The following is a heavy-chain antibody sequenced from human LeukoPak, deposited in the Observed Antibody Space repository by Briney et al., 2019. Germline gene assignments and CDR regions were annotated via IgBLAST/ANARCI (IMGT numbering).Heavy chain of an antibody. CDR1: GFTFSSYS. V-gene: IGHV3-48*04. D-gene: IGHD3-9*01. Sequence: PGGSLRLSCAASGFTFSSYSMNWVRQAPGKGLEWVSYISSSSSTIYYADSVKGRFTISRDNAKNTLYLQMNSLRAEDTAVYYCARGRYDILTGQNWFDPWGQGTLVTVSS. J-gene: IGHJ5*02. CDR2: ISSSSSTI. CDR3: ARGRYDILTGQNWFDP.